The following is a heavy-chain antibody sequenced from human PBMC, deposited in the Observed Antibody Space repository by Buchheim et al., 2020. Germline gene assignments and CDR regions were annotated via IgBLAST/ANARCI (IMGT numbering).Heavy chain of an antibody. CDR3: ARDPSGASYFDY. CDR2: IYKSGST. V-gene: IGHV4-59*01. D-gene: IGHD1-26*01. Sequence: QVRLQESGPGLVKPSETLSLTCSVSVGSIASYYWSWIRQPPGKGLEWIGYIYKSGSTNYNPSLKSRVTMSVDTSNNQFSLTVSSVTAADTAVYYCARDPSGASYFDYWGQGIL. J-gene: IGHJ4*02. CDR1: VGSIASYY.